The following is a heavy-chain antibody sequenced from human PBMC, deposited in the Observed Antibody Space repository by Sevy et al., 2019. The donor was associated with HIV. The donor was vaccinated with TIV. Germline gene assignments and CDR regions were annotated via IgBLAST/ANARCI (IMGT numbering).Heavy chain of an antibody. CDR1: GYTFSSYR. Sequence: ASVKVSCKISGYTFSSYRITWVRQAPGQGLECMGWISPHNGDTNYAQKLQGRVTMITDTSTTTAYMELGNLRSDDTAVYYCARAYCSGGRCYSLAYWGQGTLAPSPQ. CDR3: ARAYCSGGRCYSLAY. J-gene: IGHJ4*01. V-gene: IGHV1-18*01. D-gene: IGHD2-15*01. CDR2: ISPHNGDT.